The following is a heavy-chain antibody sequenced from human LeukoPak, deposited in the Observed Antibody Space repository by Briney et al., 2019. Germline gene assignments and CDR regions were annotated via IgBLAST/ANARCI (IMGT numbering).Heavy chain of an antibody. Sequence: PGGSLRRSCAASGFTFSDYYMIWMRQAPGKGLECVSYISSSGSTIYYADSVKGRFTISRDNAKNSLYLQMNSLRAEDTAVYYCAREEYSSSSVDYWGQGTLVTVSS. CDR3: AREEYSSSSVDY. V-gene: IGHV3-11*01. CDR1: GFTFSDYY. J-gene: IGHJ4*02. CDR2: ISSSGSTI. D-gene: IGHD6-6*01.